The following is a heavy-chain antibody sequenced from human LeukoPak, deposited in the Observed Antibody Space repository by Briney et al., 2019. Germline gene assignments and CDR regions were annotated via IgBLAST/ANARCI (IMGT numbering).Heavy chain of an antibody. V-gene: IGHV3-23*01. Sequence: GGSLRLSCAASGFPFSSYAMSWVRQAPGKGLAWVSAISGSGGTTYYADSVKGRFTISRDNSKNTLFLQMDSLRAEDTAVYYCAKDSSMVRGVSSFDYWGQGTRVTVSS. J-gene: IGHJ4*02. CDR2: ISGSGGTT. CDR3: AKDSSMVRGVSSFDY. D-gene: IGHD3-10*01. CDR1: GFPFSSYA.